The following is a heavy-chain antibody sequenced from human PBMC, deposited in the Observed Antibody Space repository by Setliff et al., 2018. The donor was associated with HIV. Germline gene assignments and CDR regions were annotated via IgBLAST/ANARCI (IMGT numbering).Heavy chain of an antibody. CDR3: TTGTRLVD. CDR1: GFTFSSYM. D-gene: IGHD2-21*01. CDR2: ISDSGGST. Sequence: GGSLRLSCAASGFTFSSYMMNWVRQAPGKGLEWVSGISDSGGSTYYADSVKGRFTISRDNSKNTLNLQMNSLRAEDTAVYYCTTGTRLVDWGQGALVTVSS. V-gene: IGHV3-23*01. J-gene: IGHJ4*02.